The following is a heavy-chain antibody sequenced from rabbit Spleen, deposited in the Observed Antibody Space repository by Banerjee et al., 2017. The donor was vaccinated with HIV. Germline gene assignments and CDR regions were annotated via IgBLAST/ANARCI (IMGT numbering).Heavy chain of an antibody. CDR3: ARDTGSSFSTYGMDL. J-gene: IGHJ6*01. CDR1: GVSFSNYNF. D-gene: IGHD8-1*01. CDR2: IDTGSRDFT. V-gene: IGHV1S45*01. Sequence: QQQLEESGGGLVKPGGTLTLTCTASGVSFSNYNFMCWVRQAPGKGLEWIACIDTGSRDFTYYASWAKGRFTISKASSTTVTLQMTSLTAADTATYFCARDTGSSFSTYGMDLWGPGTLVTVS.